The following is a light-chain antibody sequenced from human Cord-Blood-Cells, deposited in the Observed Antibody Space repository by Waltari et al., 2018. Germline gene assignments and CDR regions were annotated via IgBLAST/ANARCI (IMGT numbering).Light chain of an antibody. CDR1: QSISSY. V-gene: IGKV1-39*01. CDR3: QQSYSTPWT. Sequence: DIQMTQSPSSLSASVGDRVTITCRASQSISSYLNWYQQKPGKAPKLLIYAASSVQSGVPSRFSGSGSGTDFTRTISSLQPEDFATYYCQQSYSTPWTFGQGTKVEIK. J-gene: IGKJ1*01. CDR2: AAS.